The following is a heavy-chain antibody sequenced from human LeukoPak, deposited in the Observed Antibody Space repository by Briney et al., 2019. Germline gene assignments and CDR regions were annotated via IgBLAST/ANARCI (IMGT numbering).Heavy chain of an antibody. CDR2: INPSGGST. Sequence: ASVKVSCKASGYTFTSYYMHWVRRAPGQGLEWMGIINPSGGSTSYAQKFQGRVTMTRDTSTSTVYMELSSLRSEDTAVYYCARARGYDSSGYYAFDYWGQGTLVTVSS. V-gene: IGHV1-46*01. CDR3: ARARGYDSSGYYAFDY. CDR1: GYTFTSYY. J-gene: IGHJ4*02. D-gene: IGHD3-22*01.